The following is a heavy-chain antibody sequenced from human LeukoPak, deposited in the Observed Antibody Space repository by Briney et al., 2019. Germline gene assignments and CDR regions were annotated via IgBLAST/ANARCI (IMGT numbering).Heavy chain of an antibody. CDR3: ARRGVELGFDY. CDR1: GGTFSSYA. Sequence: SVKVSCKASGGTFSSYAISWVRQAPGQGLEWMGRIIPILGTANYAQKFQGRVTITADKSTSTAYMELSSLRSEDTAVYYCARRGVELGFDYWGQGTLVTVSS. V-gene: IGHV1-69*04. CDR2: IIPILGTA. D-gene: IGHD1-7*01. J-gene: IGHJ4*02.